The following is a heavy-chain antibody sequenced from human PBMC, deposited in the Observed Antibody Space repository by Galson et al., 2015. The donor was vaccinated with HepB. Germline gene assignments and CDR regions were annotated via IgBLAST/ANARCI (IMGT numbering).Heavy chain of an antibody. CDR2: IKEDSSEK. J-gene: IGHJ3*02. CDR3: ARVDTPMSHDAFDI. Sequence: SLRLSCAASGFTFSHYKMNWVRQAPGKGLEWVASIKEDSSEKYILDSVKGRFTLSRDNARNSLYLQINNLRPEDTAVYYCARVDTPMSHDAFDIWGQGTMVTVSS. CDR1: GFTFSHYK. D-gene: IGHD5-18*01. V-gene: IGHV3-7*01.